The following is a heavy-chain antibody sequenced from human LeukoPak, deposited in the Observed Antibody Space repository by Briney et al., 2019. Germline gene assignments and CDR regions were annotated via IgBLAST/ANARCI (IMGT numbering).Heavy chain of an antibody. CDR1: GLTFSSYA. V-gene: IGHV3-23*01. D-gene: IGHD1-1*01. CDR2: ISGSGAGT. CDR3: VYRLSFDS. Sequence: PGGSLRLACAASGLTFSSYAMSWVRQAPGKGLEWVSAISGSGAGTYYADSVKGRFTISRDNSKNTMYLQMSSLRAGDTALYYCVYRLSFDSWGQGTLVTVSS. J-gene: IGHJ4*02.